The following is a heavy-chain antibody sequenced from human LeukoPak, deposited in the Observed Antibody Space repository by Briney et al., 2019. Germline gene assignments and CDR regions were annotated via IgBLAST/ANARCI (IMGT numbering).Heavy chain of an antibody. CDR2: IKQDGSEK. CDR3: ARGIAGAGTAVLDY. CDR1: GFTFGDYG. Sequence: GGSLRLSCAASGFTFGDYGMSWVRQAPGKGLEWVANIKQDGSEKYYVDSVKGRFTISRDNAKNSLYLQMNSLRAEDTAVYYCARGIAGAGTAVLDYWGQGTLVIVSS. J-gene: IGHJ4*02. D-gene: IGHD6-13*01. V-gene: IGHV3-7*01.